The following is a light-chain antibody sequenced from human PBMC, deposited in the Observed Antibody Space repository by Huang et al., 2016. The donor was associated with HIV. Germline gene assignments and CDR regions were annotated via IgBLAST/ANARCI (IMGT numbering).Light chain of an antibody. V-gene: IGKV3-15*01. Sequence: ILLTQFPATLSVSPGQRVTLSCRASQSVGGKLAWYQQRPGHAPRLLIYGASTRVPTIPDRFSGSGSGTEFTLTISSLQSEDFAVYYCQQYDTWPPLTFGGGTKV. CDR1: QSVGGK. CDR2: GAS. CDR3: QQYDTWPPLT. J-gene: IGKJ4*01.